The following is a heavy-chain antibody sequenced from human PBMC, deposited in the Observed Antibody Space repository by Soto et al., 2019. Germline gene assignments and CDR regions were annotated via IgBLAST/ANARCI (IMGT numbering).Heavy chain of an antibody. J-gene: IGHJ4*02. Sequence: ASVKVSCKAPGYTFTSYAMHWVRQAPGQRLEWMVWINAGNGNTKYSQKFQGRVTITRDTSASTAYMELSSLRSEDTAVYYCARDGGYCSSTSCYSAGGYFDYWGQGTLVTVSS. CDR1: GYTFTSYA. D-gene: IGHD2-2*02. CDR3: ARDGGYCSSTSCYSAGGYFDY. V-gene: IGHV1-3*01. CDR2: INAGNGNT.